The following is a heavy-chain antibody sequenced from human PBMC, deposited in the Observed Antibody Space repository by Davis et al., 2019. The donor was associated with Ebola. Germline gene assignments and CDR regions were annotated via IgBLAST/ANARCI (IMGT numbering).Heavy chain of an antibody. Sequence: SETLSLTCTVSGGSISSSSYYWGWIRQPPGKGLEWIGSIYYSGSTYYNPSLKSRVTISVDTSKNRFSLKLSSVTASDTAVYYCARVAAPPHYHDGNDVRGKGTTVTVSS. CDR3: ARVAAPPHYHDGNDV. D-gene: IGHD6-6*01. J-gene: IGHJ6*04. CDR1: GGSISSSSYY. V-gene: IGHV4-39*07. CDR2: IYYSGST.